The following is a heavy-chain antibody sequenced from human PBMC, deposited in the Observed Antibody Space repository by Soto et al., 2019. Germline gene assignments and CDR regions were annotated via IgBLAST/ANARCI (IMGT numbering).Heavy chain of an antibody. CDR2: INPTTGGT. Sequence: QVQLVQSGAEVKKPGASVKVSCKASGYNFPGNYMHWVRQAPGQGLEWMALINPTTGGTTYAQKFQGRVTMTWDTSISTAYMELSRLTSDDTAIYFCARGYCSSIGCSHYFDYWGQGTLVTVSS. CDR3: ARGYCSSIGCSHYFDY. J-gene: IGHJ4*02. D-gene: IGHD2-2*01. CDR1: GYNFPGNY. V-gene: IGHV1-2*02.